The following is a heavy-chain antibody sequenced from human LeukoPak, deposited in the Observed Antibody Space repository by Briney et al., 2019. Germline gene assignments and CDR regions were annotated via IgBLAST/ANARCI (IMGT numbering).Heavy chain of an antibody. CDR2: IRYDGSNK. J-gene: IGHJ4*02. CDR3: AKDDLGYCSSTSCYPW. Sequence: GGSLRLSCAASGFTFSSYGMHWVRQAPGKGLEWVAFIRYDGSNKYYADSVKGRFTISRDNSKNTLYLQMNSLRAEDTAVYYCAKDDLGYCSSTSCYPWWGQGTLVTVSS. D-gene: IGHD2-2*01. V-gene: IGHV3-30*02. CDR1: GFTFSSYG.